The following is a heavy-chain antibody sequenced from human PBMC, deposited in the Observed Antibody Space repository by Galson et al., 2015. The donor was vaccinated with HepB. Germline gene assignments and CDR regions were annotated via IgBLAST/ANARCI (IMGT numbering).Heavy chain of an antibody. Sequence: SLRLSCAASGFTFSSYWMHWVRQAPGKGLVWVSRINSDGSSTRYADSVKGRFTVSRDNSKNTLYLQMNSLRAEDTAVYYCAKGFSSSWELDYWGQGTLVTVSS. D-gene: IGHD6-13*01. CDR1: GFTFSSYW. V-gene: IGHV3-74*01. J-gene: IGHJ4*02. CDR2: INSDGSST. CDR3: AKGFSSSWELDY.